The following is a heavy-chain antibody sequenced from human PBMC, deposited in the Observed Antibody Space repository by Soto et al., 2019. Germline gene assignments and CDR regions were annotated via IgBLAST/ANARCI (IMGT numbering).Heavy chain of an antibody. CDR1: GYTFTGYY. Sequence: GASVKVSCKASGYTFTGYYMHWVRQSPGQGLEWMGWINPNSGGTNYAQKFQDRVTMTRDTSISTAYMELSRLRSDDKAEYYCATGLCVTMVTHNWFDPWGRGTLVTVSS. CDR2: INPNSGGT. V-gene: IGHV1-2*02. J-gene: IGHJ5*02. CDR3: ATGLCVTMVTHNWFDP. D-gene: IGHD3-10*01.